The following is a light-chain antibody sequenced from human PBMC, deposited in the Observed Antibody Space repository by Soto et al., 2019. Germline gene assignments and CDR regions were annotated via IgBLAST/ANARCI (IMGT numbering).Light chain of an antibody. J-gene: IGLJ1*01. V-gene: IGLV2-8*01. CDR3: AAWDDRQNGYV. CDR1: NSDVGGYSY. CDR2: EVT. Sequence: QSALTQPPSASGSPGQSVTISCTGTNSDVGGYSYVSWYQQHPGKGPKLIIYEVTKRPSGVPARFSGSKSGNTASLTVSGLQTEDEADYYCAAWDDRQNGYVFGTGTKLTVL.